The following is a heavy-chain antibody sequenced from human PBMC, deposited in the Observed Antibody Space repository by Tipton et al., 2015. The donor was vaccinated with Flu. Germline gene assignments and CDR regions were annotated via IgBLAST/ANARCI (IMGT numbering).Heavy chain of an antibody. Sequence: SLRLSCAGSGFTFSTYAMAWVRQAPGKGLEWVSSINGGGGSTYYADSVKGRFTISRDNSKNTLYLQVNSLRVEDTAVYYCGARRYYCSGGSCYAGHWFDPWGQGTLVTVSP. J-gene: IGHJ5*02. CDR2: INGGGGST. V-gene: IGHV3-23*01. D-gene: IGHD2-15*01. CDR3: GARRYYCSGGSCYAGHWFDP. CDR1: GFTFSTYA.